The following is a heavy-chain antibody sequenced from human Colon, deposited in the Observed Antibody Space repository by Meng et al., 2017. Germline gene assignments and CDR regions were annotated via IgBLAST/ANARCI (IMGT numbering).Heavy chain of an antibody. V-gene: IGHV4-30-4*01. CDR3: ARETRGDAFDI. D-gene: IGHD3-10*01. CDR2: IFYSGAT. Sequence: QVQLQESGPGLVKPSQTLSLTCAVSGGSISNSDYYWSWIRQPPGKGLEWIGYIFYSGATYYNPSLKSRVAISVDTSKNQFSLTLSSVTAADSAVYFCARETRGDAFDIWGQGTMVTVSS. J-gene: IGHJ3*02. CDR1: GGSISNSDYY.